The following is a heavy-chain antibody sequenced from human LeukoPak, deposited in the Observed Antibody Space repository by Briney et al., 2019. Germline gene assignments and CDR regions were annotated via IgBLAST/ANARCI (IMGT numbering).Heavy chain of an antibody. CDR1: GFTFSSYS. CDR3: AGDSNQDYGDYYYYYGMDV. Sequence: GGSLRLSCAASGFTFSSYSMNWVRQAPGKGLEWVSSISSSSSYIYYADSVKGRFTISRDNAKNSLYLQMNSLRAEDTAVYYCAGDSNQDYGDYYYYYGMDVWGQGTTVTVSS. J-gene: IGHJ6*02. D-gene: IGHD4-17*01. V-gene: IGHV3-21*01. CDR2: ISSSSSYI.